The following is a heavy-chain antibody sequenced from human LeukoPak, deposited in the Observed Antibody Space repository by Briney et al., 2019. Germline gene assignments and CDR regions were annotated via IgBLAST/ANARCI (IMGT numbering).Heavy chain of an antibody. Sequence: GGSLRLSCAASGFTFSSYAIIWVPHAPGKGVEWLLTISGSGGNTYYADSVKGRFTISRDNSKNTLYLQINSLGGEDTAVYYCAKGSDWFDPWGQGTPVSVSS. CDR2: ISGSGGNT. CDR3: AKGSDWFDP. J-gene: IGHJ5*02. CDR1: GFTFSSYA. V-gene: IGHV3-23*01.